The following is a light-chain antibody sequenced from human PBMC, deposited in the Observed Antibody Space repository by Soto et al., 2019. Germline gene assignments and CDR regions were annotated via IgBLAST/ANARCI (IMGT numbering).Light chain of an antibody. CDR3: QNYNGAPYT. CDR1: RDISNF. Sequence: DIQMTQSPSSLSASVGDRVTFTCRASRDISNFLAWYQQKPGKVPKLLIHSASTLISGVPSRFSGGGSGTDFTLTISSLQTEDVATYYCQNYNGAPYTFGQGTKLEI. J-gene: IGKJ2*01. CDR2: SAS. V-gene: IGKV1-27*01.